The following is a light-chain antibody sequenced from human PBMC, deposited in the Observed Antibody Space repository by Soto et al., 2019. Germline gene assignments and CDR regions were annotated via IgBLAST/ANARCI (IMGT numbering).Light chain of an antibody. CDR2: DSS. CDR3: QQRSTWTLT. CDR1: QSVSSN. V-gene: IGKV3-11*01. J-gene: IGKJ4*01. Sequence: DIVLTQSPATLSLSPGDRATLSCRASQSVSSNLAWYQQKPGQAPRLLIYDSSNRATGIPARFSGSGFGTDFTLTISSLEPEDSAIYYCQQRSTWTLTFGGGTKVDIK.